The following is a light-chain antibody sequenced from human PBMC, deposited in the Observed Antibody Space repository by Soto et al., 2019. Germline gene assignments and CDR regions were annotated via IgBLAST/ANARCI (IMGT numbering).Light chain of an antibody. CDR2: DAS. CDR3: QQYDNRLPIA. J-gene: IGKJ5*01. V-gene: IGKV1-33*01. Sequence: IQMTQSPSSLSASVGDRVTITCQASQDISKNLNWYQQKPGKAPKLLIYDASSLQTGVPSRFSGSGSATHCTFTISSLQPEDVATYYCQQYDNRLPIAFGQGTRLETK. CDR1: QDISKN.